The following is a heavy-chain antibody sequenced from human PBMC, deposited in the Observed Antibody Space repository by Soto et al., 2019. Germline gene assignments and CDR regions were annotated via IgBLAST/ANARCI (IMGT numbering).Heavy chain of an antibody. CDR3: ARDFSVVVVAAYFDY. J-gene: IGHJ4*02. V-gene: IGHV4-4*02. Sequence: SETLSLTCAVSGGSISSSNWWSWVRQPPGKGLEWIGEIYHSGSTNYNPSLKSRVTISVDKSKNQFSLKLGSVTAADTAVYYCARDFSVVVVAAYFDYWGQGTLVTVSS. D-gene: IGHD2-15*01. CDR2: IYHSGST. CDR1: GGSISSSNW.